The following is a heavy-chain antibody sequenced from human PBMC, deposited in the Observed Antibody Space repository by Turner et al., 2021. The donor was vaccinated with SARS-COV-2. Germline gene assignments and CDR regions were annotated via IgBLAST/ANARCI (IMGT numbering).Heavy chain of an antibody. Sequence: QVQLVESGGGVVQPGRSLRHSCAASGFTFSSYAMHWVRQAPGKGREWVAVISYDGSNKYYADSVKGRFTISRDNSKNTLYLQMNSLRAEDTAVYYCARDREDCSSTSCYEANWGQGTLVTVSS. CDR1: GFTFSSYA. J-gene: IGHJ4*02. CDR2: ISYDGSNK. D-gene: IGHD2-2*01. CDR3: ARDREDCSSTSCYEAN. V-gene: IGHV3-30-3*01.